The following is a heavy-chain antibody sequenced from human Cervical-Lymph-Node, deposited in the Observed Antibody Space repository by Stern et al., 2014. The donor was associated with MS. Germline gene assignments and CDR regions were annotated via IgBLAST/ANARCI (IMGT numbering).Heavy chain of an antibody. CDR2: IFPVFATP. D-gene: IGHD6-13*01. CDR3: ALSSETSDRWYSLGYDL. CDR1: GGSFSKFP. Sequence: VQLVQSGGEVMQPGASVKVSCKASGGSFSKFPRRWVRQAPGNGLEWMAGIFPVFATPTYAQEFRGRVTITADVSTSTVYMELSSLRSDDTAVYYCALSSETSDRWYSLGYDLWGQGTLVTVSS. J-gene: IGHJ5*02. V-gene: IGHV1-69*01.